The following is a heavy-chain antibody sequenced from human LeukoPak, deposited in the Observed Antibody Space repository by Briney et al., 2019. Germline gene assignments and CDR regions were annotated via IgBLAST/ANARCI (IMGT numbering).Heavy chain of an antibody. CDR3: ARRDFYCSSTSCYWKHAFDI. J-gene: IGHJ3*02. D-gene: IGHD2-2*01. CDR1: GVSVSSYY. CDR2: IYYSGST. V-gene: IGHV4-59*08. Sequence: SETLSLTCTVSGVSVSSYYWSWIRQPPGKGLEWIGYIYYSGSTNYNPSLKSRVTISVDTSKNQFSLKLSSVTAADTAVYYCARRDFYCSSTSCYWKHAFDIWGQGTMVTVSS.